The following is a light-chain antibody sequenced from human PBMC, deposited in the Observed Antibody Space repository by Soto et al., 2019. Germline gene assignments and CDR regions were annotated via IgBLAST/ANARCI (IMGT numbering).Light chain of an antibody. CDR2: KAS. CDR1: QSISSW. CDR3: QQYNYNWK. Sequence: DIQMTQSPSTLSASVGDRVTITCRASQSISSWLAWYQQKPGKAPKLLIYKASTLQSGVPSRFSGSGSGTEDTLAISSLQPDEFATYYCQQYNYNWKFGNGTNVE. V-gene: IGKV1-5*03. J-gene: IGKJ1*01.